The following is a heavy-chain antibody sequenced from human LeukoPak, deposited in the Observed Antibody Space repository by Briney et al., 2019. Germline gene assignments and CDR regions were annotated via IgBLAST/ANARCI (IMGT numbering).Heavy chain of an antibody. D-gene: IGHD6-19*01. CDR3: ARETGYSSGWYNY. CDR2: IYSGGST. J-gene: IGHJ4*02. V-gene: IGHV3-53*01. CDR1: GFTLSSNY. Sequence: GGSLRLSCAASGFTLSSNYMSWVRQAPGKGLEWASVIYSGGSTYYADSVKGRFTISRDNSKNTLYLQMNSLRAEDTAVYYCARETGYSSGWYNYWGQGTLVTVSS.